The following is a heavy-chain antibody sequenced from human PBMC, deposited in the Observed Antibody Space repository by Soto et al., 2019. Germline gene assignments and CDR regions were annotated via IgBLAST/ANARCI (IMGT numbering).Heavy chain of an antibody. CDR2: ISGSGGTT. D-gene: IGHD2-8*01. J-gene: IGHJ4*02. CDR3: AKGRLRRGFDY. Sequence: EVQLLESGGGLVQPGGSLRLSCAASGFTFSNYAMSWVRQAPGKGLAWVSTISGSGGTTYYADSVKGRFTISRDTSKNTLYLKMNSLRAEDTAVYYCAKGRLRRGFDYWGQGTLLTVSS. CDR1: GFTFSNYA. V-gene: IGHV3-23*01.